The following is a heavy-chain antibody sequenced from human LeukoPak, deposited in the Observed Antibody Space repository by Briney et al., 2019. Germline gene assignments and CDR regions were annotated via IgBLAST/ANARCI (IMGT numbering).Heavy chain of an antibody. Sequence: SETLSLTCTVSGGSISSGDYYWSWIRQPPGKGLEWIGYIYYSGSTYYNPSLKSRVTISVDTSKNQFSLKLSSVIAADTAVYYCARGMRGSSWYFNWFDPWGQGTLVTVSS. CDR3: ARGMRGSSWYFNWFDP. J-gene: IGHJ5*02. D-gene: IGHD6-13*01. CDR1: GGSISSGDYY. CDR2: IYYSGST. V-gene: IGHV4-30-4*01.